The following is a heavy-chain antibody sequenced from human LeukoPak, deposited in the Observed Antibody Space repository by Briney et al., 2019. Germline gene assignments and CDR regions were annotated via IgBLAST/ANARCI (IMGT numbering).Heavy chain of an antibody. J-gene: IGHJ4*02. CDR3: ARSRYDGYFDY. CDR1: GGSISSFY. V-gene: IGHV4-4*07. D-gene: IGHD1-1*01. CDR2: IYIRGST. Sequence: PSETLSLTCSVSGGSISSFYWNWLRQPAGKGLEWIGRIYIRGSTNHNPSLKSRVTMSIDTTKNQFSLKLSSVTAADTAVYYCARSRYDGYFDYWGQGTLVTVSS.